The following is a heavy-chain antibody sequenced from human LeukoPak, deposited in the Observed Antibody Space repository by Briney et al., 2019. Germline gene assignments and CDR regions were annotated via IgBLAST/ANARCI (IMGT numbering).Heavy chain of an antibody. CDR2: INPNSGGS. CDR1: GYSFTVYF. J-gene: IGHJ5*02. D-gene: IGHD3-10*01. CDR3: ARVVGYYGSGSPSP. V-gene: IGHV1-2*02. Sequence: GASVTVSCKASGYSFTVYFAHWVRQAPGQGHEWMGWINPNSGGSSYAQKFQGRVTMTRDTSISTAYMELRRLRSDDTAVYYCARVVGYYGSGSPSPWGQGTLVTVSS.